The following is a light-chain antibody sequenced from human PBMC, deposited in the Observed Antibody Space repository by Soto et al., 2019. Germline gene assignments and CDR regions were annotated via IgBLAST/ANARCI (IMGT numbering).Light chain of an antibody. Sequence: EVVMTQSPGTLSVSPGERATLSCRVSQSISRNLAWYQQKPGRAPRLLIYDVSTRATGVPARFSGSGSETDFTLTISSLQSEDFAVYYCQQYNNWPPYTFGQGTKLEIK. V-gene: IGKV3-15*01. CDR1: QSISRN. J-gene: IGKJ2*01. CDR3: QQYNNWPPYT. CDR2: DVS.